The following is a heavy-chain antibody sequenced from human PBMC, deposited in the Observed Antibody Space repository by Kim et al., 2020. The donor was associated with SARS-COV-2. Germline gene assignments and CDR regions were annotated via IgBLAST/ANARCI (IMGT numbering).Heavy chain of an antibody. J-gene: IGHJ4*01. V-gene: IGHV3-9*01. CDR1: GFTFDDYA. Sequence: GGSLRLSCAASGFTFDDYAMHWVRQAPGKGLEWVSGISWNSGSIGYADSVKGRFTISRDNAKNSLYLQMNSLRAEDTALYYCAKCKGIAARGGSFDYWG. CDR2: ISWNSGSI. D-gene: IGHD6-6*01. CDR3: AKCKGIAARGGSFDY.